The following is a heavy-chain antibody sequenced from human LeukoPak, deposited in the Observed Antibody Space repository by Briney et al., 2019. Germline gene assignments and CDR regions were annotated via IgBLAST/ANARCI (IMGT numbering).Heavy chain of an antibody. V-gene: IGHV4-39*01. D-gene: IGHD5-18*01. Sequence: KASETLSLTCTVSGGSISSSSYYWGWIRQPPGKGLEWIGSIYYSGSTYYHPSLNSRVTISVDTSKNQFSLKLSSVTAADTAVYYCASSPGYSYGYPYYFDYWGQGTLVTVSS. CDR3: ASSPGYSYGYPYYFDY. J-gene: IGHJ4*02. CDR1: GGSISSSSYY. CDR2: IYYSGST.